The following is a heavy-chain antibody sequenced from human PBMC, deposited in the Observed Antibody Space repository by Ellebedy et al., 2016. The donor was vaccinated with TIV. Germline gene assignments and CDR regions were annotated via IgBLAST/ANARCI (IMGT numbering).Heavy chain of an antibody. V-gene: IGHV3-15*01. Sequence: GGSLRLSCAASGFTFSNAWMSWVRQAPGKGLEWVGRIKSKTDGGTRDFAAPGKGRFTISRDDSKNTLYLQMNSLKTEDTAVYYCAAGTGKSDFDYWGQGTLVTVSS. J-gene: IGHJ4*02. D-gene: IGHD7-27*01. CDR2: IKSKTDGGTR. CDR3: AAGTGKSDFDY. CDR1: GFTFSNAW.